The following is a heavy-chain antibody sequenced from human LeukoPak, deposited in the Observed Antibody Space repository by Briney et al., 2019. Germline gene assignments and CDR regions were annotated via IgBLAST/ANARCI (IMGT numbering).Heavy chain of an antibody. D-gene: IGHD6-6*01. V-gene: IGHV1-2*04. J-gene: IGHJ4*02. Sequence: ASVKVSCKASGYTFTAHYLHWVRQAPGQGLEWMGWINPNSGDTNYAQKFQGWVTMTRDTSISTAYMELSRLRSDDTAVYYCARDLGIAARRTDYWGQGTLVTVSS. CDR2: INPNSGDT. CDR3: ARDLGIAARRTDY. CDR1: GYTFTAHY.